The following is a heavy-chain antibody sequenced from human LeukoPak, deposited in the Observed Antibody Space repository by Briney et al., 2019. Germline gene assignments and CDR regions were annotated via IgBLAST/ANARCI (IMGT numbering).Heavy chain of an antibody. D-gene: IGHD5-18*01. Sequence: SETLSLTCAVYGGSFSGYYWSWIRQPPGKGLEWIGEINHSGSTNYNPSLKSRVTMSVDTSKNQFSLKLSSVTAVDTAVYYCASSQRPNTAMVDYWGQGTLVTVSS. CDR1: GGSFSGYY. CDR3: ASSQRPNTAMVDY. V-gene: IGHV4-34*01. J-gene: IGHJ4*02. CDR2: INHSGST.